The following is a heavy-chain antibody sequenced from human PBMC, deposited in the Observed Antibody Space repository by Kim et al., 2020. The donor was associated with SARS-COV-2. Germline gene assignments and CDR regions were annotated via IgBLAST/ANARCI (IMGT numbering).Heavy chain of an antibody. J-gene: IGHJ4*02. V-gene: IGHV1-69*02. D-gene: IGHD5-12*01. Sequence: NNTQKFQSRVTITADKYTSTAYRELSSLRSEDTAVYYCARHIVATIIFDYWGQGTLVTVSS. CDR3: ARHIVATIIFDY.